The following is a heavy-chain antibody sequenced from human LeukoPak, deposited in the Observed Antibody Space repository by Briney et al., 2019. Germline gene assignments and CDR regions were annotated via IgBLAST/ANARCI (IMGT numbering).Heavy chain of an antibody. J-gene: IGHJ3*02. CDR2: VNPDNGVT. CDR3: ARDLSPLSSVRLGYDAFNI. Sequence: ASVKVSCKTSGYTFTGYYVNWVRQAPGQGLEWMGWVNPDNGVTHFSQKFQGRVTMTRDTSISTVYMELSRLRSDDTAVYYCARDLSPLSSVRLGYDAFNIWGQGTMVTVSS. V-gene: IGHV1-2*02. CDR1: GYTFTGYY. D-gene: IGHD5-12*01.